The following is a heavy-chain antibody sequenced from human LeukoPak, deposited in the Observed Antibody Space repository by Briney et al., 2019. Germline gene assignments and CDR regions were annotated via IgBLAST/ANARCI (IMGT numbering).Heavy chain of an antibody. J-gene: IGHJ6*04. CDR2: ISGSGGST. CDR1: GFTFSSYG. Sequence: GGSLRLSCAASGFTFSSYGMSWVRQAPGKGLEWVSAISGSGGSTYYADSVKGRFTISRDNSKNTLYLQMNSLRAEDTAVYYCARDRTMIVRLDVWGKGTTVTVSS. D-gene: IGHD3-22*01. CDR3: ARDRTMIVRLDV. V-gene: IGHV3-23*01.